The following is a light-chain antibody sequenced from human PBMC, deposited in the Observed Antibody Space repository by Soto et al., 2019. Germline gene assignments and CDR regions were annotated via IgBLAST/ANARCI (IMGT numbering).Light chain of an antibody. CDR3: CSDAGSGVYV. CDR2: EVT. CDR1: SSDVGRYDF. V-gene: IGLV2-23*02. Sequence: QSALTQPASVSGSPGQSITIPCTGTSSDVGRYDFVSWYQQYPGKAPRVRIYEVTKRPSGVSNRFSGSKSGNTAFLTISGLQAEDEADYYCCSDAGSGVYVFGAGTKLTVL. J-gene: IGLJ1*01.